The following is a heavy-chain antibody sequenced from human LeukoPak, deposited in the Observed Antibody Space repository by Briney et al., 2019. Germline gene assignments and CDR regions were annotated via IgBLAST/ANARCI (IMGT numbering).Heavy chain of an antibody. CDR2: INHSGGT. CDR3: ASLMTTVTYDVFDI. D-gene: IGHD4-17*01. Sequence: PSETLSLTCAVYGRSGSFNDYYWHWIRQSPGKGLEWIGEINHSGGTPYHPSLKSRVTISVDTSKNQFSLRLRSVTAADTAVYYCASLMTTVTYDVFDIWGQGTIVTVSS. J-gene: IGHJ3*02. CDR1: GRSGSFNDYY. V-gene: IGHV4-34*01.